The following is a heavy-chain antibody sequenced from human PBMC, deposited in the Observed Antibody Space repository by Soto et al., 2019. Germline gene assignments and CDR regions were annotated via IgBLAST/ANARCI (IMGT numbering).Heavy chain of an antibody. CDR1: GYTFTAFF. CDR3: ASSLRKIDYYDPSASFPLHH. CDR2: INPNSGGT. V-gene: IGHV1-2*04. J-gene: IGHJ1*01. D-gene: IGHD3-16*01. Sequence: ASVKVSCKASGYTFTAFFIHWVRQAPGQGLEWMGWINPNSGGTNYAQMFQGWVTMTRDTSISTAFMELSRLRSDDTAVYYCASSLRKIDYYDPSASFPLHHCGLGTLVTISS.